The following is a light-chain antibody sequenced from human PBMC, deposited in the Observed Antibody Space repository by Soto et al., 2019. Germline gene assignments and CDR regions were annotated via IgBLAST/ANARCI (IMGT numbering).Light chain of an antibody. J-gene: IGLJ1*01. CDR3: CSYAGRPYV. Sequence: QSALTQPRSVSGSPGQSVTISCTGTSSDAGGYNYVSWYQQYPGKAPKLMIYDVSKRPSGVPDRFSGSKSGNTASLTISGVQAEDEADYYCCSYAGRPYVFGTGTKVTVL. CDR2: DVS. CDR1: SSDAGGYNY. V-gene: IGLV2-11*01.